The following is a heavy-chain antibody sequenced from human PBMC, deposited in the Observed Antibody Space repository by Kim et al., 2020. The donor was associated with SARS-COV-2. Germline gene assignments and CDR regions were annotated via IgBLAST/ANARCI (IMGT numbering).Heavy chain of an antibody. J-gene: IGHJ6*02. CDR3: ARAPGYYGSGSYAYYYYGMDV. D-gene: IGHD3-10*01. CDR1: GFTFSSYD. V-gene: IGHV3-13*01. Sequence: GGSLRLSCAASGFTFSSYDMHWVRQATGKGLEWVSAIGTAGDTYYPGSVKGRFTISRENAKNSLYLQMNSLRAGDTAVYYCARAPGYYGSGSYAYYYYGMDVWGQGTTVTVSS. CDR2: IGTAGDT.